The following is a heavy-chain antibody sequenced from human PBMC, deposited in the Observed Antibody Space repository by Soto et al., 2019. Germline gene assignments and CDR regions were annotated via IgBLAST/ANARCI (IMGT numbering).Heavy chain of an antibody. Sequence: GESLKISCQASGYSFINFWVGWVRQMPGKGLEWMGIIYPGDSDTRYSPSFPGQVTISADKSISTAYLQWSSLKASDTAMYYCARGSRLRLGELSPSLYYYYGMDVWGQGTTVPVSS. CDR2: IYPGDSDT. D-gene: IGHD3-16*02. V-gene: IGHV5-51*01. CDR3: ARGSRLRLGELSPSLYYYYGMDV. CDR1: GYSFINFW. J-gene: IGHJ6*02.